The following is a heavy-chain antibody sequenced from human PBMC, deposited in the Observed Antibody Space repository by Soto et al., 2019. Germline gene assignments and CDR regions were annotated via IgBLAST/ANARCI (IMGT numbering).Heavy chain of an antibody. V-gene: IGHV4-59*08. Sequence: SETLSLTCTVPGGSISSYYWSWIRQPPGKGLEWIGYIYYSGSTNYNPSLKSRVTISVDTSKNQFSLKLSSVTAADTAVYYCARHRGSPGYYYYYMDVWGKGTTVTVSS. CDR2: IYYSGST. CDR1: GGSISSYY. J-gene: IGHJ6*03. CDR3: ARHRGSPGYYYYYMDV.